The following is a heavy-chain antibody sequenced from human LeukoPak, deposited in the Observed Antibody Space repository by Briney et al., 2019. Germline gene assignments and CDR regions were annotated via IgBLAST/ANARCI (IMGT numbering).Heavy chain of an antibody. CDR1: GYSISSAYY. V-gene: IGHV4-38-2*02. D-gene: IGHD1-26*01. Sequence: SETLSLTCTVSGYSISSAYYWGWIRQTPGKGLEWIGSMSYSGSTYYNPSLKSRVTISVDTSKSQFSLKLTSVTAADTAVYYCARAPRGSYSKVVGGWFDPWGQGTLVTVSS. J-gene: IGHJ5*02. CDR2: MSYSGST. CDR3: ARAPRGSYSKVVGGWFDP.